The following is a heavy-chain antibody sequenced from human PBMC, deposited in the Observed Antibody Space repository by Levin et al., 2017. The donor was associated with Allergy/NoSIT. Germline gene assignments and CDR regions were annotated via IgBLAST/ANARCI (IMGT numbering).Heavy chain of an antibody. J-gene: IGHJ5*02. Sequence: GGSLRLSCAASGFTFSSYSMNWVRQAPGKGLEWVSSISSSSSYIYYADSVKGRFTISRDNAKNSLYLQMNSLRAEDTAVYYCARDVYKRRGWYDNWFDPWGQGTLVTVSS. CDR3: ARDVYKRRGWYDNWFDP. CDR1: GFTFSSYS. V-gene: IGHV3-21*01. D-gene: IGHD6-19*01. CDR2: ISSSSSYI.